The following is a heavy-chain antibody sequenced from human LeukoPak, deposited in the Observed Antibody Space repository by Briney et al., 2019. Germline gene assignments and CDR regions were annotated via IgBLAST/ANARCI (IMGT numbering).Heavy chain of an antibody. Sequence: SQTLSLTCTVSGGSISSGDYYWSWIRQPPGKGLGWIGYIYYSGSTYYNPSLKSRVTISVDTSKNQFSLKLSSVTAADTAVYYCARVYSSSWTLYFDYWGQGTLVTVSS. V-gene: IGHV4-30-4*08. CDR1: GGSISSGDYY. D-gene: IGHD6-13*01. CDR2: IYYSGST. J-gene: IGHJ4*02. CDR3: ARVYSSSWTLYFDY.